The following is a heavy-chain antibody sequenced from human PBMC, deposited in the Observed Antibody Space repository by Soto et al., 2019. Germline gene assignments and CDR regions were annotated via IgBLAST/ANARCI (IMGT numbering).Heavy chain of an antibody. CDR1: GYRFSSYW. CDR2: IDPSDSYT. CDR3: ARDSSPYYYDSTGYYYVGLDY. J-gene: IGHJ4*02. Sequence: GESLKTSFKGSGYRFSSYWISWVRQMPGKGLEWMGRIDPSDSYTNYSPSFQGRVTITADESTSTDYMELSSLRSEDTAVYYCARDSSPYYYDSTGYYYVGLDYWGQGTLVTVSS. V-gene: IGHV5-10-1*01. D-gene: IGHD3-22*01.